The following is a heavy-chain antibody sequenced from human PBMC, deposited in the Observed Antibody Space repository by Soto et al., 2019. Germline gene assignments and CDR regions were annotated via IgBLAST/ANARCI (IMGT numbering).Heavy chain of an antibody. J-gene: IGHJ6*02. CDR1: GGTFSSYA. CDR2: IIPIFGTA. CDR3: ARGPYYGSGSYSSYYYGMDV. D-gene: IGHD3-10*01. V-gene: IGHV1-69*13. Sequence: ASVKVSCKASGGTFSSYAISWVRQAPGQGLEWMGGIIPIFGTANYAQKFQGRVTITADESTSTAYMELSSLRSEDTAVYYCARGPYYGSGSYSSYYYGMDVWGQGTTVTVSS.